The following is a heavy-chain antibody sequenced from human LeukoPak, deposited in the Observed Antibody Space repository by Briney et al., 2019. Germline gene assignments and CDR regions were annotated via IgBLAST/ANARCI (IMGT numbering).Heavy chain of an antibody. CDR2: IKSKVHGGTL. J-gene: IGHJ2*01. CDR1: GFTFSDAW. Sequence: PGGSLRLSCAGSGFTFSDAWMNWLRQAPGKGLEWVGRIKSKVHGGTLEYAAPVKGRFTISRDDSENTLYLQMNSLRAEDTAVYYCVRENWYFDLWGRGTLVTVSS. V-gene: IGHV3-15*01. D-gene: IGHD5-24*01. CDR3: VRENWYFDL.